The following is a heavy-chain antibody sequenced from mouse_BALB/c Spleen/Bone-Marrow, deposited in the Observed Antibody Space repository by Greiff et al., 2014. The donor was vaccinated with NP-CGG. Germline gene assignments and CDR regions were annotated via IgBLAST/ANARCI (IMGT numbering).Heavy chain of an antibody. Sequence: VQLQQSGPELAKPGASVKMSRRASGYTFTSYWMNWVKQRPVQGLEWIGYINPTSGYTEYNQKFKDKATLTTDKSSSTAYMQLSSLTSEDSAVYYCTTGGNDWFAYWGQGTLVTVSA. D-gene: IGHD2-1*01. V-gene: IGHV1-7*01. CDR2: INPTSGYT. J-gene: IGHJ3*01. CDR1: GYTFTSYW. CDR3: TTGGNDWFAY.